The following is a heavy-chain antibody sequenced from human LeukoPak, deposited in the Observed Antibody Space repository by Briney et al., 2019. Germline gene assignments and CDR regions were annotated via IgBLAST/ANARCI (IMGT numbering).Heavy chain of an antibody. CDR3: AKSEESRYYYDTSSFDH. D-gene: IGHD3-22*01. V-gene: IGHV3-30*02. Sequence: PGGSLRLSCAAFGFTFSTYGMNWVRQAPGKGLEWVAFIRYDGSHKQYTDSVKGRFTISRDNSENTVYLQMNSLKPEDTAMYYCAKSEESRYYYDTSSFDHWGQGTLVTVSS. CDR1: GFTFSTYG. J-gene: IGHJ4*02. CDR2: IRYDGSHK.